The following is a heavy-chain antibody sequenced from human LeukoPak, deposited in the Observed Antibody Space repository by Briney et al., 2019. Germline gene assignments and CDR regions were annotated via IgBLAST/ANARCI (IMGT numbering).Heavy chain of an antibody. Sequence: GGSLRLSCTASGFTFDDYTMHWVRQAPGEGLEWVSLVSWDGIKTYYADSVKGRFTISRDYSKNTLFLQMNSLRADDTAVYYCARDTSGPTFWGQGTLVTVSS. J-gene: IGHJ4*02. CDR1: GFTFDDYT. CDR3: ARDTSGPTF. CDR2: VSWDGIKT. D-gene: IGHD2/OR15-2a*01. V-gene: IGHV3-43*01.